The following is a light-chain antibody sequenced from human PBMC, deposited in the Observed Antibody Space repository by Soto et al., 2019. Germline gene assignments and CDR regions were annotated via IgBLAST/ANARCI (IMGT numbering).Light chain of an antibody. CDR1: SSDVGGYNF. J-gene: IGLJ1*01. CDR3: SSYTTSYTQV. Sequence: QSALTQPASVSGSPGQSITISCTGTSSDVGGYNFVSWYQQHPGKAPKLMIYDVSSRPSGVSNRFSGSKSGNTASLTVSGLQAEDEPDYYCSSYTTSYTQVFGTGTKLTVL. V-gene: IGLV2-14*03. CDR2: DVS.